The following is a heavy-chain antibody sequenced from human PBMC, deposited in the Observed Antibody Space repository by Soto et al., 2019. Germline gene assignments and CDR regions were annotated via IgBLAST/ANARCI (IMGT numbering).Heavy chain of an antibody. CDR3: AREGCSGGSCFYDY. Sequence: TLSLTCAVSGASISSGGYSGSWIRQPPGKGLEWIGYIYHSETTSYNPSLKSRVTISVDKSTNQFSLKLSSVTAADTAVYYCAREGCSGGSCFYDYWGHGILVTISS. CDR1: GASISSGGYS. V-gene: IGHV4-30-2*01. CDR2: IYHSETT. D-gene: IGHD2-15*01. J-gene: IGHJ4*01.